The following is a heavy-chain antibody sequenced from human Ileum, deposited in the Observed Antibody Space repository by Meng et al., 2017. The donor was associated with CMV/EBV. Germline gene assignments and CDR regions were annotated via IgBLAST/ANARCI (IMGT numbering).Heavy chain of an antibody. D-gene: IGHD2-15*01. V-gene: IGHV3-23*01. J-gene: IGHJ4*02. CDR3: AKDTLPIAATGLDY. Sequence: GGSLRLSCAASGFTFTSFAMSWVRQAPGKGLEWVSSIGRSDGATHYADSVKGRFTISRDNYKNTLYLQMNSLRAEDTAVYYCAKDTLPIAATGLDYWGQGTLVTVSS. CDR2: IGRSDGAT. CDR1: GFTFTSFA.